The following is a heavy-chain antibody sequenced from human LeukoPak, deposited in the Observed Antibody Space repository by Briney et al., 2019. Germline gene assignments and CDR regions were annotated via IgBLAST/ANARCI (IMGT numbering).Heavy chain of an antibody. CDR1: GFTFTSYA. D-gene: IGHD3/OR15-3a*01. J-gene: IGHJ5*02. CDR2: ISHSGVTT. Sequence: GGSLRLSCAASGFTFTSYAMSWVRQAPGKGLEWVSDISHSGVTTDYADSVKGRFTISRDNPKNMLYLQMNSLRADDTAVYYCAKGDYWFDSWGQGTLVTVSS. V-gene: IGHV3-23*01. CDR3: AKGDYWFDS.